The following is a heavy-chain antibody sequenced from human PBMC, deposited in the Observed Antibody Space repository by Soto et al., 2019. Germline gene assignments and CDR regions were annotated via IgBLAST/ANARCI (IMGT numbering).Heavy chain of an antibody. V-gene: IGHV1-18*01. CDR2: ISAYNGNT. Sequence: ASVKVSCKASGYTFTSYGIRWVRQAPGQGLEWMGWISAYNGNTNYAQKLQGRVTMTTDTSTSTAYMELRSLRSDDTAVYYCARVFYSSSWKSYYYDSSGFLDYWGQGTLVTVSS. D-gene: IGHD3-22*01. CDR1: GYTFTSYG. J-gene: IGHJ4*02. CDR3: ARVFYSSSWKSYYYDSSGFLDY.